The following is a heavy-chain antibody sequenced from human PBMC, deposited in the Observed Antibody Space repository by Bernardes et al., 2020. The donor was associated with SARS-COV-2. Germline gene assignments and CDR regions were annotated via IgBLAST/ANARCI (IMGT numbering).Heavy chain of an antibody. CDR3: AHRQSVFDAFDI. CDR1: GFSLSTSGVG. Sequence: SGPTLAKPTQTLTLTCTFSGFSLSTSGVGVGWIRQPPGKALEWLALIYWDDDKRYSPSLKSRLTITKDTSKNQVVLTMTNMDPVDTATYYCAHRQSVFDAFDIWGQGTMVTVSS. V-gene: IGHV2-5*02. J-gene: IGHJ3*02. D-gene: IGHD3-3*01. CDR2: IYWDDDK.